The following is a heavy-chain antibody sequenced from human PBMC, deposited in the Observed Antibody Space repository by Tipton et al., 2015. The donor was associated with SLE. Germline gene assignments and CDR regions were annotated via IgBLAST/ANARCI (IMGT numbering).Heavy chain of an antibody. J-gene: IGHJ3*01. V-gene: IGHV1-46*01. Sequence: QSGPEVKKPGASVKVSCKASGYTFTSYYMHWVRQAPGQGLEWMGIINPRGGSTSYEQKFQGRVTMTRGTSTSTVYMELSSLRTGDGAVYYCARGDRAHDAFDVWGQGTMVPVSS. CDR2: INPRGGST. CDR1: GYTFTSYY. CDR3: ARGDRAHDAFDV.